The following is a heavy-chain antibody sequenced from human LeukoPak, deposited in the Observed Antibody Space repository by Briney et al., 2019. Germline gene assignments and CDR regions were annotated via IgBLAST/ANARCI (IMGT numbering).Heavy chain of an antibody. CDR2: INHSGST. Sequence: PSETLSLTCAVYGGSFSGYCWSWIRQPPGKGLEWIGEINHSGSTNYNPSLKSRVTISVDTSKNQFSLKLSSVTAADTAVYYCARVRRNPFDYWGQGTLVTVSS. CDR1: GGSFSGYC. CDR3: ARVRRNPFDY. D-gene: IGHD1-1*01. V-gene: IGHV4-34*01. J-gene: IGHJ4*02.